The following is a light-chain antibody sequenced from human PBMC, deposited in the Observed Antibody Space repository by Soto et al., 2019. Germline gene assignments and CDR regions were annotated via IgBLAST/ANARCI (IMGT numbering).Light chain of an antibody. Sequence: EIVVTQSPGTLSLSPGERATLSCRASQSVGRNYLAWYQQKPGQAPRLLIYDASKKATGIPDSFSGSGSGTDFTLTISSREPEDFAGYYCHQYASSPLTFGQGTKVDIK. CDR2: DAS. J-gene: IGKJ1*01. V-gene: IGKV3-20*01. CDR3: HQYASSPLT. CDR1: QSVGRNY.